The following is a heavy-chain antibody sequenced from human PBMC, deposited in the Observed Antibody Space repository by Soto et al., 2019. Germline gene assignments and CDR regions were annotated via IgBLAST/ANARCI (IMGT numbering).Heavy chain of an antibody. CDR3: ASSTVVTTYFAY. CDR2: IYNSGST. Sequence: QLQLQESGSRLVKPSQTLSLTCAVSGGSISRAGYSWSWIRQSPGKGLEWIGYIYNSGSTFYNPSLMSQLTISVDRSKNQLSLQLNSVTSEDAAVYYCASSTVVTTYFAYGGQGTLVTVSS. D-gene: IGHD2-21*02. V-gene: IGHV4-30-2*06. CDR1: GGSISRAGYS. J-gene: IGHJ4*02.